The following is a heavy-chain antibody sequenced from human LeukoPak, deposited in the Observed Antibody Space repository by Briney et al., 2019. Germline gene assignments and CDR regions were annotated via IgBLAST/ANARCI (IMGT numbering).Heavy chain of an antibody. V-gene: IGHV3-9*01. CDR1: GFTFDDYG. CDR2: ISWNSGSV. D-gene: IGHD3-10*01. J-gene: IGHJ4*02. CDR3: AKDISYGSGSYFAPHFDY. Sequence: PGRSLRLSCAASGFTFDDYGMHWVRQAPGKGLEGVPGISWNSGSVVYADSVKGRFTISRDNAKNSLYLQMNSLSAEDTAFYYCAKDISYGSGSYFAPHFDYWGQGTLVTVSS.